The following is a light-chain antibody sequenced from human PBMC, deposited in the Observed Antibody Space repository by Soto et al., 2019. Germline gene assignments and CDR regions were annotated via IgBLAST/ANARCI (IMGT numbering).Light chain of an antibody. CDR3: LQDYDLWT. J-gene: IGKJ1*01. Sequence: IQMTQSPSTLSASVGDGVTITCRASQSIGSGLAWYQQKPGKAPKLLIYAASSLHSGVPARFSGSGSGTDFTLTISSLQPEDFASYYCLQDYDLWTFGQGTKVDI. CDR1: QSIGSG. V-gene: IGKV1-6*01. CDR2: AAS.